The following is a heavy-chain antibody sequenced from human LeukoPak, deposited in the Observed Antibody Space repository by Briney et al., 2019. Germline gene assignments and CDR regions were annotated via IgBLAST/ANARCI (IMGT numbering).Heavy chain of an antibody. CDR2: ISRDGSTK. D-gene: IGHD6-6*01. CDR3: AREPHDSSSAFDGWFDY. V-gene: IGHV3-30*04. J-gene: IGHJ4*02. CDR1: GFTFSSYA. Sequence: QPGGSLRLSCAASGFTFSSYAMPWVRQAPGKGLEWVAVISRDGSTKHYADSVKGRFTISRDNSKNTLYLQMNSLRGEDTAVYYCAREPHDSSSAFDGWFDYWGQGTLVTVSS.